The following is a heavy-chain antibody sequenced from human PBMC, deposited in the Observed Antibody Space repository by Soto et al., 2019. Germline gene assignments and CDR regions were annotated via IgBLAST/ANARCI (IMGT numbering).Heavy chain of an antibody. J-gene: IGHJ4*02. CDR1: GFIFNNYA. CDR3: AKALVPALTAKFGC. D-gene: IGHD3-16*01. CDR2: VTASGGGT. Sequence: PGGSLRLSCAASGFIFNNYAMTWVRQAPGKGLEWVSTVTASGGGTFYANSVKGRFTISRDNSRNTLHLQMSSLRVEDTALYYCAKALVPALTAKFGCWGQGTLVTVSS. V-gene: IGHV3-23*01.